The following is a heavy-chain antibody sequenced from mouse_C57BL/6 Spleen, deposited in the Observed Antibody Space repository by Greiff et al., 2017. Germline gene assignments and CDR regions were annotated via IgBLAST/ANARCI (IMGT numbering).Heavy chain of an antibody. D-gene: IGHD1-1*01. CDR2: IYPRSGNT. V-gene: IGHV1-81*01. CDR3: ARVTTVVATGNFDV. Sequence: QVQLQQSGAELARPGASVKLSCKASGYTFTSYGISWVKQRTGQGLEWIGEIYPRSGNTYYNEKFKGKATLTADKSSSTAYTELRSLTSEDSAVYFCARVTTVVATGNFDVWGTGTTVTVSS. J-gene: IGHJ1*03. CDR1: GYTFTSYG.